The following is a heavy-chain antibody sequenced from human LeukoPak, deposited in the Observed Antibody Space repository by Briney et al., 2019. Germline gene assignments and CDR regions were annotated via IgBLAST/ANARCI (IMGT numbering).Heavy chain of an antibody. J-gene: IGHJ4*02. CDR1: GYTFTGYY. CDR3: ARAGHCSSTSCYTGGYYFDY. Sequence: ASVKVSCKASGYTFTGYYMHWVRQAPGQGLEWMGWINPNSGDTHYAQKFQGRVTMTRDTSISTAYMDLNSLISDDTAVYYCARAGHCSSTSCYTGGYYFDYWGQGTLVTVSS. CDR2: INPNSGDT. D-gene: IGHD2-2*02. V-gene: IGHV1-2*02.